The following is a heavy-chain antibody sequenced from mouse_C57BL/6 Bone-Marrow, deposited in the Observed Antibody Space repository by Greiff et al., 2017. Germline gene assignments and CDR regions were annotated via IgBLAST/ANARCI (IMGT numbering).Heavy chain of an antibody. CDR1: GFTFSDYG. Sequence: EVQLVESGGGLVKPGGSLKLSCAASGFTFSDYGMHWVRQAPEKGLEWVANISSGSSTIYYADTVKGRFTISRDNAKNTLFLQMTSLRSEDTAMYYCARDDGPFGVWGTGTTVTVSS. V-gene: IGHV5-17*01. J-gene: IGHJ1*03. CDR3: ARDDGPFGV. D-gene: IGHD2-3*01. CDR2: ISSGSSTI.